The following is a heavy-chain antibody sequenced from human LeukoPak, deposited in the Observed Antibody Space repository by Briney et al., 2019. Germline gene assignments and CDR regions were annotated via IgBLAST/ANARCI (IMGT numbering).Heavy chain of an antibody. Sequence: GGSLRLSCAASGFTFSSYAMTWVRQAPGKGLEWVSTISVSGGSTYYADSVKGRFTISRDNSKNTLYLQMNSLRAEDTAVYYCAKYGRSGYSSGMDVWGQGTTVTVSS. V-gene: IGHV3-23*01. CDR3: AKYGRSGYSSGMDV. D-gene: IGHD2-15*01. CDR1: GFTFSSYA. CDR2: ISVSGGST. J-gene: IGHJ6*02.